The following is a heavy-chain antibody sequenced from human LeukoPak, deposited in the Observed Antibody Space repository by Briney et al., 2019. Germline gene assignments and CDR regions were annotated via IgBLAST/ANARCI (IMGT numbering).Heavy chain of an antibody. CDR1: GGSISSSRSY. CDR3: AKGGHSSGWYHDY. CDR2: IYYSGST. J-gene: IGHJ4*02. D-gene: IGHD6-19*01. V-gene: IGHV4-61*05. Sequence: SETLSLTCTVSGGSISSSRSYWGWIRQPPGKGLEWIGYIYYSGSTNYNPSLKSRVTISVDTSKNQFSLKLSSVTAADTAVYYCAKGGHSSGWYHDYWGQGTLVTVSS.